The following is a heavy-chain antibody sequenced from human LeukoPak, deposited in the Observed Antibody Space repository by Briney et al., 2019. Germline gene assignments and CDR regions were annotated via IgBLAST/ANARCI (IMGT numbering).Heavy chain of an antibody. J-gene: IGHJ6*03. Sequence: GASVKVSCKVSGYTLTELSMHWVRQAPGKGLEWMGGFDPEDGETIYAQKFQGRVTMTEDTSTDTAYMELNSLRSEDTAVYYCATGYPSRKAQYYYYYYMDVWGKGTTVTISS. D-gene: IGHD2-2*01. CDR1: GYTLTELS. V-gene: IGHV1-24*01. CDR3: ATGYPSRKAQYYYYYYMDV. CDR2: FDPEDGET.